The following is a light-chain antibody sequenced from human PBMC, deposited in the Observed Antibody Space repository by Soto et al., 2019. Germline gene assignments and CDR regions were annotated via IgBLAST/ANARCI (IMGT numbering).Light chain of an antibody. CDR2: EVS. CDR3: SSYAGSNNLVV. CDR1: SSDVGGYNS. J-gene: IGLJ2*01. V-gene: IGLV2-8*01. Sequence: QSVLTQPPSASGSPGQSVTISCTGTSSDVGGYNSVSWYQQHPGKAPKLMVYEVSKRPSGVPDRFSGSKSGNTASLTGSGLQAEDEADYYCSSYAGSNNLVVFGGGTKLAVL.